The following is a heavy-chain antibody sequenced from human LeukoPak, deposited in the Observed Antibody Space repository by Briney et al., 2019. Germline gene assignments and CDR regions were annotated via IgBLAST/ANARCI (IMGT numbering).Heavy chain of an antibody. V-gene: IGHV4-39*07. Sequence: SETLSLTCTVSGGSISSSSYYWGWIRQPPGKGLEWIGSIYYSGSTYYNPSLKSRVTILVDTSKNQFSLKLSSVTAADTAVYYCARRLVRGDYFDYWGQGTLVTVSS. CDR3: ARRLVRGDYFDY. D-gene: IGHD6-6*01. CDR2: IYYSGST. J-gene: IGHJ4*02. CDR1: GGSISSSSYY.